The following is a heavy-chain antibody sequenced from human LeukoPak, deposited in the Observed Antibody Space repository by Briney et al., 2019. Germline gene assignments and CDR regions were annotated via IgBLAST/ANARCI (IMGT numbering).Heavy chain of an antibody. CDR3: ARKLSPLDY. J-gene: IGHJ4*02. CDR1: GYSFTSYW. Sequence: GGSLRLSCTGSGYSFTSYWISWVRQTPGKGLEWMGRIDPSDSYTNYSPSFQGHVTISVDKSINTAYLQWSSLKASDTAIYYCARKLSPLDYWGQGTLVTVSS. V-gene: IGHV5-10-1*01. D-gene: IGHD5-18*01. CDR2: IDPSDSYT.